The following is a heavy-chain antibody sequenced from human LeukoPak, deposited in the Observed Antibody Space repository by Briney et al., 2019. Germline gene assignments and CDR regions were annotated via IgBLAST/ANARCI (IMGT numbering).Heavy chain of an antibody. D-gene: IGHD3-10*01. CDR3: ARVVPPTDYGSGSYFWDPYYFDY. J-gene: IGHJ4*02. CDR1: GFTFSSYS. V-gene: IGHV3-48*04. CDR2: ISTSTTTI. Sequence: PGGSLRLSCEASGFTFSSYSMNWVRQAPGKGLEWISYISTSTTTIYYADSVKGRFTISRDNAKNSLYLQMNSLRAEDTAVYYCARVVPPTDYGSGSYFWDPYYFDYWGQGTLVTVSS.